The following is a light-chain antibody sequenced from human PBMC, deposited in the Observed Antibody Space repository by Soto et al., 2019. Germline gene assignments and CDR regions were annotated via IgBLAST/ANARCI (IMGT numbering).Light chain of an antibody. CDR1: TGAVTSNHH. J-gene: IGLJ2*01. Sequence: QNVVTQEPSLTVSPGGTVTLTCGSSTGAVTSNHHPYWFQQKAGQAPRTLIYDTSNKHSWTPARFSGSLLGDKAALTLSGAQPEDEAQYYCLLSYNAARVFGGGTNSPS. V-gene: IGLV7-46*01. CDR2: DTS. CDR3: LLSYNAARV.